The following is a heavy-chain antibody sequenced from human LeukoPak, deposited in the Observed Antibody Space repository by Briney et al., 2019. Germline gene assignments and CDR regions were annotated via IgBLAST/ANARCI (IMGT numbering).Heavy chain of an antibody. D-gene: IGHD1-1*01. V-gene: IGHV3-74*01. Sequence: PGGSLRLSCTGSGLNFNNAWMTWVRQAPGKGLVWVSRINSDGSSTSYADSVKGRFTISRDNSKNTLYLQMNSLRAEDTAVYYCARVGTGYYYYGMDVWGQGTTVTVSS. CDR2: INSDGSST. CDR1: GLNFNNAW. CDR3: ARVGTGYYYYGMDV. J-gene: IGHJ6*02.